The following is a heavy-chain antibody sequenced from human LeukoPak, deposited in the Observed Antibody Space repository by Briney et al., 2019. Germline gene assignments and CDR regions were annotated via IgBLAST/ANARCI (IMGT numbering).Heavy chain of an antibody. J-gene: IGHJ4*02. CDR1: VYTFTRYD. D-gene: IGHD3-22*01. Sequence: ASVKVSCKTSVYTFTRYDINWVRQATGQRLEWMGWMNPNSGNTAYAQKFQGRVTITRNTSISTAYMELSSLRSEDTAVYYCAREDYYDSGSNDYWGQGTLVTVSS. CDR3: AREDYYDSGSNDY. V-gene: IGHV1-8*03. CDR2: MNPNSGNT.